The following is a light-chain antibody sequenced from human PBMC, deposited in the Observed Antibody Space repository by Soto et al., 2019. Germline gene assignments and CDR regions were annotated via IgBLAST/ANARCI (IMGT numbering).Light chain of an antibody. J-gene: IGLJ2*01. Sequence: QPVLTQPPSASGSPGQSVTISCTGTSSDVGGFNYVSWYQQHPGKAPKVMIFEVSKRPSGVPARFSASKSGNTASLTVSGLQAEDEADYYCSSYAGSDSFVVFGGGTKLTVL. CDR3: SSYAGSDSFVV. CDR1: SSDVGGFNY. V-gene: IGLV2-8*01. CDR2: EVS.